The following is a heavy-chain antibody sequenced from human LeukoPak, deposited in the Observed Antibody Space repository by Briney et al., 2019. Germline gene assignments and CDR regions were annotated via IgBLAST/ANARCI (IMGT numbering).Heavy chain of an antibody. CDR1: GFTVSSNY. Sequence: PGGSLRLSCAASGFTVSSNYMSWVRQAPGKGLEWVSVIYSGGSTYYADSVKGRFTISRDNSKNTLYLQMNSLRAEDTAVYYCARAHPLYYYDSSGYSTSPSYYFDYWGQGTLVTVSS. V-gene: IGHV3-53*01. J-gene: IGHJ4*02. CDR3: ARAHPLYYYDSSGYSTSPSYYFDY. CDR2: IYSGGST. D-gene: IGHD3-22*01.